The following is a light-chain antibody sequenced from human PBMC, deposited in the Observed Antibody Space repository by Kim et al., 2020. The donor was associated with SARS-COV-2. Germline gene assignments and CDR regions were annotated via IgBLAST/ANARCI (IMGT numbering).Light chain of an antibody. V-gene: IGLV3-19*01. CDR1: SLRSYY. CDR2: GKN. CDR3: NSRDSSGNHSYV. J-gene: IGLJ1*01. Sequence: SYELTQDPAVSVALGQTVRITCQGDSLRSYYASWYQQKPGQAPVLVIYGKNNRPSGIPDRFSGSSSGNTASLTITGAQAEDEADYYCNSRDSSGNHSYVF.